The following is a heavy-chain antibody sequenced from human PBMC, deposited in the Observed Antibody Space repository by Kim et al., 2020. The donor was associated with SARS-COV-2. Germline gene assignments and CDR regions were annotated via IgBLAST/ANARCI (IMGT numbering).Heavy chain of an antibody. J-gene: IGHJ4*02. Sequence: KVQGRVTITADESTSIAYMELSSLRPEDTAVYYCARVGPGRIDSSGYLDYWGQGTLVTVSS. V-gene: IGHV1-69*01. CDR3: ARVGPGRIDSSGYLDY. D-gene: IGHD3-22*01.